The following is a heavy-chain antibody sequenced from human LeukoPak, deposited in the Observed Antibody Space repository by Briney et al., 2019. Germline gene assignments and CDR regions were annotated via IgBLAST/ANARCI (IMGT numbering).Heavy chain of an antibody. J-gene: IGHJ6*02. CDR3: ARRPSSSWYLESYYYYYGMDV. V-gene: IGHV3-7*03. CDR1: GFTFSSYW. D-gene: IGHD6-13*01. CDR2: IKQDGSEK. Sequence: GGSLRLSCAASGFTFSSYWMSWVRQAPGKGLEWVANIKQDGSEKYYVDSVKGRFTISRDNAKNSLYLQMNSLRAEDTAVYYCARRPSSSWYLESYYYYYGMDVWGQGTTVTVPS.